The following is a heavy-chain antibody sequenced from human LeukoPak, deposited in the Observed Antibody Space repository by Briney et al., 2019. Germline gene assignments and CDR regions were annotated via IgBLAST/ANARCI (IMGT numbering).Heavy chain of an antibody. V-gene: IGHV1-69*04. CDR2: IIPILGIA. J-gene: IGHJ4*02. CDR1: GGTFSSYA. D-gene: IGHD3-22*01. Sequence: ASVKVSCKASGGTFSSYAISWVRQAPGQGLEWMGRIIPILGIANYAQKFQGRVTITADKSTSTAYMELSSLRSEDTAVYYCARDDDDSSGLFDYWGQGTLVTVSS. CDR3: ARDDDDSSGLFDY.